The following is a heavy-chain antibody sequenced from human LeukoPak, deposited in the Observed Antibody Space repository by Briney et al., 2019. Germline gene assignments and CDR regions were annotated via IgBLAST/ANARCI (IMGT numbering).Heavy chain of an antibody. CDR3: ARGYCSGGTCYLVENWFDP. CDR2: INPNSGDT. CDR1: GYTFTGYY. Sequence: ASVKVSCKASGYTFTGYYMHWVRQAPGQGLEWVGRINPNSGDTDYAQNFQGRVTMTRDTSISTAYMELTNLRSDDTAVYYCARGYCSGGTCYLVENWFDPWGQGTLVTVSS. V-gene: IGHV1-2*06. J-gene: IGHJ5*02. D-gene: IGHD2-15*01.